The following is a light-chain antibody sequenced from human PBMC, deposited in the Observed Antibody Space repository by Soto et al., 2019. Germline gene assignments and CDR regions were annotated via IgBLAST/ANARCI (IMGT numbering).Light chain of an antibody. V-gene: IGKV3-20*01. CDR2: GAS. CDR1: QSVSSSY. J-gene: IGKJ1*01. CDR3: QQYGSSPTWT. Sequence: EIGLTQSPGTLSLSPGERATLSCRASQSVSSSYLACYQQKPGQAARLLIYGASSRPTGIPDRLSGSGSGTDFTLTISRLEPEDFAVYYCQQYGSSPTWTFGQGTKVEIK.